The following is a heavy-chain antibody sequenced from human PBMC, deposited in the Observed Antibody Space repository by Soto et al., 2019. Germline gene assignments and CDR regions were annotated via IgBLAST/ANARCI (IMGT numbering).Heavy chain of an antibody. J-gene: IGHJ4*02. CDR3: VKDRSILYAHPPDN. V-gene: IGHV3-23*01. CDR1: GFTFGGYA. Sequence: EVQLLESGGGLAQPGGSLRLSCAASGFTFGGYAMSWVRQAPGRGLEWVSGISNSGDSTYYADSVKGRFTISRDNSRNTMHLQMNSLRVEDTAVYYCVKDRSILYAHPPDNWGQGTLVTVSS. CDR2: ISNSGDST. D-gene: IGHD2-21*01.